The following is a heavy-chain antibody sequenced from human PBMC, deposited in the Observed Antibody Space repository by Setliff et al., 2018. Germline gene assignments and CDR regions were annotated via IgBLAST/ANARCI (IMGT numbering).Heavy chain of an antibody. J-gene: IGHJ4*02. CDR3: AIDYGPTGTLYH. CDR2: IDPRDDFT. V-gene: IGHV1-69-2*01. Sequence: ASVKVSCKASGYSFSDFYMHWVRQVPGEGPEALGRIDPRDDFTVYAERFKDRLTITADTSTDTSYMEMSSLRFEDTAVYYCAIDYGPTGTLYHWGQGTPVTVSS. CDR1: GYSFSDFY. D-gene: IGHD1-1*01.